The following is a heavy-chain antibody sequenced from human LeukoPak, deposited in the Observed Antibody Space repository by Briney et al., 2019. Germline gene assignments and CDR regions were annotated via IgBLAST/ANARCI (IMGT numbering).Heavy chain of an antibody. J-gene: IGHJ4*02. Sequence: TGGSLRLSCAASGFTVSSDYMSWVRQAPGKGLEWVSVIYSGGSTYYADSVKGRFTISRDNSKNTLYLQMNSLRAEDTAVYYCARDSYAGFDYWGQGTLVTVSS. CDR2: IYSGGST. CDR3: ARDSYAGFDY. V-gene: IGHV3-53*01. CDR1: GFTVSSDY. D-gene: IGHD4-23*01.